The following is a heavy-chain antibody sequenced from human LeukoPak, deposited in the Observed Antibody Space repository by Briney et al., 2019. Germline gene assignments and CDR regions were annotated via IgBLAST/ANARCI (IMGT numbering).Heavy chain of an antibody. J-gene: IGHJ4*02. Sequence: ASVKVSCKSSGYTFTSYGISGVRQAPGQGLEWMGWISAYNGNTNYAQKLHGRVIMTTDTSTSTDYMELRSLSSDDTAVYSCARSSGYYGSGSYPSVGYFDYWGQGTLVTVSS. V-gene: IGHV1-18*01. D-gene: IGHD3-10*01. CDR2: ISAYNGNT. CDR1: GYTFTSYG. CDR3: ARSSGYYGSGSYPSVGYFDY.